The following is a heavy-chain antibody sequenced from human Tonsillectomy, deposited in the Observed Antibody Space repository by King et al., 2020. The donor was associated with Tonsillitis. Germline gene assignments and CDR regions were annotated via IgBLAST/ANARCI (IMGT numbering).Heavy chain of an antibody. CDR2: INPNSGVT. D-gene: IGHD2/OR15-2a*01. J-gene: IGHJ6*02. CDR3: AGGCNRMRGYSYHYAGMHV. V-gene: IGHV1-2*02. Sequence: QLVQSGAEVKKPGASVKVSCKASGYTFSGYYMHWVRQAPGQGLEWMGWINPNSGVTNYAQKFQGRVTMTRDTSISTADMELSRLRSDDTAVYYCAGGCNRMRGYSYHYAGMHVGGQGTTITVSS. CDR1: GYTFSGYY.